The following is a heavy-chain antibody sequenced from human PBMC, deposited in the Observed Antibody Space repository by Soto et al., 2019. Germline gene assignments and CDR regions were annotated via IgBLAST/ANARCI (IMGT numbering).Heavy chain of an antibody. V-gene: IGHV4-59*01. J-gene: IGHJ6*02. D-gene: IGHD6-13*01. CDR2: IYYSGST. CDR1: GGSISSYY. CDR3: ARDRRAAANSGYYYYYGMDV. Sequence: PSETLSLTCTVSGGSISSYYWSWIRQPPGKGLEWIGYIYYSGSTNYNPSLKSRVTISVDTSKNQFSLKLSSVTAADTAVYYCARDRRAAANSGYYYYYGMDVWGQGTTVTVSS.